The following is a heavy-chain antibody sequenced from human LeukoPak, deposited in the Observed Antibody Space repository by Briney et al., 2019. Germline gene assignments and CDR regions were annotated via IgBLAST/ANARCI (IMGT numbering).Heavy chain of an antibody. CDR2: ISSSSSYI. Sequence: PGGSLRLSCAASGSTFSSYSMNWVRQAPGKGLEWVSSISSSSSYIYYADSVKGRFTISRDNAKNSLYLQMNSLRAEDTAVYYCARDLFPEGPDIVVVPAATNMDVWGQGTTVTVSS. J-gene: IGHJ6*02. D-gene: IGHD2-2*01. CDR3: ARDLFPEGPDIVVVPAATNMDV. V-gene: IGHV3-21*01. CDR1: GSTFSSYS.